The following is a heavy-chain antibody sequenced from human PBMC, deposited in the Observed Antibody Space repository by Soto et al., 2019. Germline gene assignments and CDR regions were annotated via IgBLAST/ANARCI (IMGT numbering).Heavy chain of an antibody. J-gene: IGHJ6*02. V-gene: IGHV3-30*18. D-gene: IGHD3-22*01. Sequence: PGGSLRLSCAASGFTFSSYGVHWVRQAPGKGLEWVAVISYDGSNKYYADSVKGRFTISRDNSKNTLYLQMNSLRAEDTAVYYCAKDAGYYYDSSGYYYYYYGMDVWGQGTTVTVS. CDR2: ISYDGSNK. CDR1: GFTFSSYG. CDR3: AKDAGYYYDSSGYYYYYYGMDV.